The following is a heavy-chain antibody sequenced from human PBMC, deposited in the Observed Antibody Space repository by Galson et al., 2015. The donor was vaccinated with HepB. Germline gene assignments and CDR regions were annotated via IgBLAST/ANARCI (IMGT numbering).Heavy chain of an antibody. D-gene: IGHD3-10*01. V-gene: IGHV3-23*01. CDR1: GFTFSSYA. CDR3: AKGHGPGSHRRLFDY. Sequence: SLRLSCAASGFTFSSYAMNWVRQAPGKGLEWVSDISGAGATIYYADSVKGRFTVSRDNSRNTIYLQMNGLRAEDTAVYFCAKGHGPGSHRRLFDYWGQGTLVTVSS. J-gene: IGHJ4*02. CDR2: ISGAGATI.